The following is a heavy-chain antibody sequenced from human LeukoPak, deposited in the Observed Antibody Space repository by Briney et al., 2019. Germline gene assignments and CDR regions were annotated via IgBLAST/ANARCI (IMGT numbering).Heavy chain of an antibody. V-gene: IGHV1-2*02. CDR3: ARAEYYYDSSGLFFSYWFDP. CDR1: GYTFTGYY. Sequence: EASVKVSCKASGYTFTGYYMHWVRQAPGQGLEWMGWINPKSGGTNYAQKFQGRVTMTRDTSISTAYMELSRLRSDDTAVYYCARAEYYYDSSGLFFSYWFDPWGQGTLVTVSS. CDR2: INPKSGGT. D-gene: IGHD3-22*01. J-gene: IGHJ5*02.